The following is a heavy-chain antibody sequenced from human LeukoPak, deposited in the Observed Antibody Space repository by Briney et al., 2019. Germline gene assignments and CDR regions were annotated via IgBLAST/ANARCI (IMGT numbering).Heavy chain of an antibody. J-gene: IGHJ6*03. CDR1: GYTFTRYD. V-gene: IGHV1-8*03. CDR3: ARTSYYDFLSGCLDYYYMDV. Sequence: ASVKVSCKASGYTFTRYDINWVRQATGQGLEWMGWMNTNSGNTGYAQKFQGRVTITRNTSISTAYMELSSLRSEDTAVYFCARTSYYDFLSGCLDYYYMDVWGKGTTVTVSS. D-gene: IGHD3-3*01. CDR2: MNTNSGNT.